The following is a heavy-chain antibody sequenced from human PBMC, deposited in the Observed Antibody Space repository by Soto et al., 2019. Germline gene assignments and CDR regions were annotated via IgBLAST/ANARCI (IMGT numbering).Heavy chain of an antibody. CDR1: GFTFSSYA. J-gene: IGHJ4*02. Sequence: EVQLLESGGGLVQPGGSLRLSCAASGFTFSSYAMSWVRQAPGKGLEWVSAISGSGGSTYYADSVKGRFTISRYNSKNTLYLQMNSLRAEDTAVYYCAKDAGVLRFLEWFPYYFDYWGQGTLVTVSS. D-gene: IGHD3-3*01. V-gene: IGHV3-23*01. CDR2: ISGSGGST. CDR3: AKDAGVLRFLEWFPYYFDY.